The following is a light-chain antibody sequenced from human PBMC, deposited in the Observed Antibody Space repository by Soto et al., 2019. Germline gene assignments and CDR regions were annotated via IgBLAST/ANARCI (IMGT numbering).Light chain of an antibody. CDR1: SSDVGAYNF. J-gene: IGLJ2*01. CDR3: SSYTTSSTLV. CDR2: DVS. V-gene: IGLV2-14*01. Sequence: QSALTQPASVSGSPGQSISISCTGTSSDVGAYNFVSWYQQHPGKAPKLMINDVSNRPSGVSNRFSGSKSGNTASLTISGLQAEDEADYDCSSYTTSSTLVFAGGTQLTVL.